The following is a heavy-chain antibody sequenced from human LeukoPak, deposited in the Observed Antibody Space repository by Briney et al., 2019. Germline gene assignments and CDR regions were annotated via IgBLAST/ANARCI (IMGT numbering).Heavy chain of an antibody. CDR1: GFTFSRTW. CDR3: AKSDGGYSYGYYWYFDL. J-gene: IGHJ2*01. D-gene: IGHD5-18*01. CDR2: INSDGTST. Sequence: GGSLRLSCGASGFTFSRTWMHWVRQAPGKGLVCVSRINSDGTSTVYADSVKGRFTISRDNAKNTVYLQMNSLRAEDTAVYYCAKSDGGYSYGYYWYFDLWGRGTLVTVSS. V-gene: IGHV3-74*01.